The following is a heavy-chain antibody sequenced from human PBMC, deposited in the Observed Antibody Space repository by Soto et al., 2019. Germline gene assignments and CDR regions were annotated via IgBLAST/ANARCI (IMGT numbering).Heavy chain of an antibody. D-gene: IGHD2-15*01. CDR2: ISTDRGDT. CDR3: ARDDLNRGGKYFDY. Sequence: ASVKVSCKASGYSFTTHDITWLRQAPGKGLEWVGGISTDRGDTIYPQNLQGRVTMTTDSSTSTVYVELKSLRSDDTAVYYCARDDLNRGGKYFDYWGQGTLVTVSS. CDR1: GYSFTTHD. V-gene: IGHV1-18*01. J-gene: IGHJ4*02.